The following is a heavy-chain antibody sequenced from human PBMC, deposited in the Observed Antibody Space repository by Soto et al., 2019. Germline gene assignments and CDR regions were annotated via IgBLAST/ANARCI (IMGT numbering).Heavy chain of an antibody. V-gene: IGHV3-30*18. D-gene: IGHD2-21*01. CDR3: AKGIPLGSQ. CDR2: ISYDGSNE. CDR1: GFTFSSYG. J-gene: IGHJ4*02. Sequence: GGSLRLSCAASGFTFSSYGMHWVRQAPGKGLEWVALISYDGSNEYYADSVKGRFTISRDNSKNTVYLQMSSLRADDTAVYYCAKGIPLGSQWGQGTLVTVSS.